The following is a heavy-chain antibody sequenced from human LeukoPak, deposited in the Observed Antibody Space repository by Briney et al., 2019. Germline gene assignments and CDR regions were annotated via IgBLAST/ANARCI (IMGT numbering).Heavy chain of an antibody. V-gene: IGHV3-30*18. Sequence: GGSLRLSCAASGFTFSSYGMHWVRQAPGKGLEWAAVISYDGSNKYYAGSVKGRFTISRDNSKNTLYLQMNSLRAEDTAVYYCAKSISSSWPYDYWGQGTLVTVSS. D-gene: IGHD6-13*01. CDR1: GFTFSSYG. J-gene: IGHJ4*02. CDR3: AKSISSSWPYDY. CDR2: ISYDGSNK.